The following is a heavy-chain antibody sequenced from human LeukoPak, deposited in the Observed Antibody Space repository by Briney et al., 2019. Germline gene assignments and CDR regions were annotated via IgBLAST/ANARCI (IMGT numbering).Heavy chain of an antibody. V-gene: IGHV1-8*01. J-gene: IGHJ6*02. CDR1: GYTFTSYH. Sequence: ASVKVSCKASGYTFTSYHIDWVRQAPGQGPEWMGWMNAKSGHTGYAQKFKGRVTMTRDTSTNTAYMELSGLRSEDTAVYYCARGMFDNSGTYYYFYYALDVWGQGTTVTVSS. CDR2: MNAKSGHT. CDR3: ARGMFDNSGTYYYFYYALDV. D-gene: IGHD3-22*01.